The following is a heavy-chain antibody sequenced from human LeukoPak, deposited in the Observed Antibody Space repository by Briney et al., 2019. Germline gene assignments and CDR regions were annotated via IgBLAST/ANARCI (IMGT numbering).Heavy chain of an antibody. CDR2: ISSSSSYI. CDR1: GFTFSSYS. J-gene: IGHJ3*02. D-gene: IGHD4-17*01. Sequence: PGGSLRLSCAASGFTFSSYSMNWVRQAPGKGLEWVSSISSSSSYIYYADSVKGRFTISRDNAENSLYLQMNSLRAEDTAVYYCARDIGTVTTYAFDIWGQGTMVTVSS. CDR3: ARDIGTVTTYAFDI. V-gene: IGHV3-21*01.